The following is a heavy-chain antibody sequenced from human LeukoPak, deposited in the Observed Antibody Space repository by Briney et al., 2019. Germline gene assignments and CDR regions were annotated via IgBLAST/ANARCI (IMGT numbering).Heavy chain of an antibody. V-gene: IGHV3-21*01. CDR2: ISSSSSYI. CDR1: GFTFSSYT. CDR3: ARSGWFGELGFDY. D-gene: IGHD3-10*01. Sequence: GGSLRLSRAASGFTFSSYTMNWVRQAPGKGLEWVSSISSSSSYIYYADSVKGRFTFSRDNAKNSLFLQMNSLRAEDTAVYYCARSGWFGELGFDYWGQGTLVTVSS. J-gene: IGHJ4*02.